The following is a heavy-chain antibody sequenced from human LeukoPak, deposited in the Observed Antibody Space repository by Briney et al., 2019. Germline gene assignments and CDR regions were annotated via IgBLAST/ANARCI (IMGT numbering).Heavy chain of an antibody. V-gene: IGHV1-2*02. CDR1: GYTFTGYY. J-gene: IGHJ4*02. CDR3: ARAVSSGGSEDY. D-gene: IGHD2-15*01. CDR2: INPNSGDT. Sequence: ASVKLSCKASGYTFTGYYMHWVRQAPGQGLEWMGWINPNSGDTNYAQKFQGRVTMTRDTSISTAYMELSRLRSDDTAVYYCARAVSSGGSEDYWGQGTLVTVSS.